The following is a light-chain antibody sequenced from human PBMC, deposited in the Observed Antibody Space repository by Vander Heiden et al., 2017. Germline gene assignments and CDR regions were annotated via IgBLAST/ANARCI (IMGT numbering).Light chain of an antibody. Sequence: EIVMTQSPATLSVSPGERATLSCRASQSVSSNLAWYQQNPGQAPRLLIHGASTRATGFPPRFSGSGSGTEFTLTISSLQSEVFAVYYCQQYNDWPRTFGQGTKVEIK. CDR1: QSVSSN. V-gene: IGKV3-15*01. CDR3: QQYNDWPRT. CDR2: GAS. J-gene: IGKJ1*01.